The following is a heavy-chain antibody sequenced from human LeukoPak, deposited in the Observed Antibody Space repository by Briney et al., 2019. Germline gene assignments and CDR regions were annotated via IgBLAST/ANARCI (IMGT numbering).Heavy chain of an antibody. CDR3: AREGYYDSSGCFDY. CDR1: GYTFTSYG. D-gene: IGHD3-22*01. Sequence: ASVKVSCKASGYTFTSYGISWVRQAPGRGLEWMGWISAYNGNTNYAQKLQGRVTMTTDTSTSTAYMELRSLRSDDTAVYYCAREGYYDSSGCFDYWGQGTLVTVSS. J-gene: IGHJ4*02. V-gene: IGHV1-18*01. CDR2: ISAYNGNT.